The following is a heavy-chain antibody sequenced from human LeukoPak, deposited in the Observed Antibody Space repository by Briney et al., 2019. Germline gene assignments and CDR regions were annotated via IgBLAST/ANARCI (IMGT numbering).Heavy chain of an antibody. CDR2: ISASGGTT. V-gene: IGHV3-23*01. D-gene: IGHD2-2*01. CDR1: GFTFSSYA. CDR3: AKGGCSSTTCYLANP. Sequence: GGSLRLSCAASGFTFSSYAMSWVRQAPGKGLEWVSSISASGGTTYYADSVKGRFTISRDNSKNTLYLQMLSLRAEDWAIYYCAKGGCSSTTCYLANPWGQGTLVTVSS. J-gene: IGHJ5*02.